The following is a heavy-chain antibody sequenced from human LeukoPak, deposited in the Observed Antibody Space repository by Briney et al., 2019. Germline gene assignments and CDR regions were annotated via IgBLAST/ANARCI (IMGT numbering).Heavy chain of an antibody. J-gene: IGHJ4*02. CDR3: VSPRGFSYGYFDY. D-gene: IGHD5-18*01. Sequence: SETLSLTCTVTGGPISSSSAYWGWIRQPPGKGLEWIGSIYYSKNTYYNPSLKSRVTISADTSKNQFSLTLGSVSATDTAVYYCVSPRGFSYGYFDYWGQGTLVTVSS. V-gene: IGHV4-39*01. CDR2: IYYSKNT. CDR1: GGPISSSSAY.